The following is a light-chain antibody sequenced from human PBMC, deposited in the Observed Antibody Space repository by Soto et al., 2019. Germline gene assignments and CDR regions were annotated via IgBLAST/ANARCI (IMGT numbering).Light chain of an antibody. CDR2: GAS. V-gene: IGKV3-15*01. CDR1: QSVSSN. CDR3: QQYNTFWT. Sequence: EIVMTQSPATLSVSTGERATLSCRASQSVSSNLAWYQQKPGQAPRLLIYGASTRATGIPARFSGSGSGTEFPLTVSSLQSEDFAVYFCQQYNTFWTFGQGTKVEIK. J-gene: IGKJ1*01.